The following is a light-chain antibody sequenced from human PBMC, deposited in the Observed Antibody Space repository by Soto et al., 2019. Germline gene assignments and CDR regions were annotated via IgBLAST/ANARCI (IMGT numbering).Light chain of an antibody. CDR1: STDVGRYNY. Sequence: QSELTQPASVSGSPGQPITISCTGTSTDVGRYNYVSWYQQHPGKAPKLMIYDVANRPSGVSNRFSGSKSGITASLTISGLQAEDEADYYCSSYTTSSTYVFGTGTKVTVL. V-gene: IGLV2-14*01. CDR2: DVA. J-gene: IGLJ1*01. CDR3: SSYTTSSTYV.